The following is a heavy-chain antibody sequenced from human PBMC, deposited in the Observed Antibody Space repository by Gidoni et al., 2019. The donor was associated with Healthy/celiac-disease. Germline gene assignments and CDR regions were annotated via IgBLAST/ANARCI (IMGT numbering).Heavy chain of an antibody. D-gene: IGHD3-10*01. CDR1: GYTFTSYD. CDR2: MNPNSGNT. Sequence: QVQLVQSGAEVKKPGASVKVSCKASGYTFTSYDINWVRQATGQGLEWMGWMNPNSGNTGYAQKFQGRVTMTRNISISTAYMELSSLRSEDTAVYYCARGGTMVQGVSSKFDYWGQGTLVTVSS. J-gene: IGHJ4*02. V-gene: IGHV1-8*01. CDR3: ARGGTMVQGVSSKFDY.